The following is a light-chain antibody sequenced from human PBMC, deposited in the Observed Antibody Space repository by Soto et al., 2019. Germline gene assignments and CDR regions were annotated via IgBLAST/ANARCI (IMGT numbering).Light chain of an antibody. CDR1: QSLDNW. CDR3: QQYNSDSWT. CDR2: KAS. J-gene: IGKJ1*01. V-gene: IGKV1-5*03. Sequence: DIQLTQSPSTLSVSVGDRVTITCRASQSLDNWLAWYQQKPGKAPKLLIYKASNLESGVPSRFSGSGSGTEFTLTISSLQPEDFATYYCQQYNSDSWTFGQGTKVEIK.